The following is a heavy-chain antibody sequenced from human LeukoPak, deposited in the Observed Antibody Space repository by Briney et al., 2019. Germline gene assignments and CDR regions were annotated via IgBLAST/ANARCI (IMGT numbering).Heavy chain of an antibody. V-gene: IGHV5-51*01. CDR1: GHSFTTYW. CDR3: ARRSSIAEYFQV. D-gene: IGHD6-19*01. Sequence: PGESLKISCKGSGHSFTTYWIAWVRQMPGKGLEWMGIIYPGDSDTRYSPSFQGQVTISADRSINTAYLQWSSLKASDTAMYYCARRSSIAEYFQVWGQGTLVTVSS. CDR2: IYPGDSDT. J-gene: IGHJ1*01.